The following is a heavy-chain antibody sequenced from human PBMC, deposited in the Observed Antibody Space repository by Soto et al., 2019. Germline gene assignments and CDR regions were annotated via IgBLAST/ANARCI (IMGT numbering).Heavy chain of an antibody. D-gene: IGHD6-13*01. CDR3: ARELGHQLVDY. Sequence: ASVKVSCKAFGYTFTSYGISWVRQAPGQGLEWMGWISAYNGNRNYAQKPQGRVTMTTDTSTSTAYMELRSLRSDDTAVYYCARELGHQLVDYWGQGTLVTVSS. CDR2: ISAYNGNR. V-gene: IGHV1-18*01. CDR1: GYTFTSYG. J-gene: IGHJ4*02.